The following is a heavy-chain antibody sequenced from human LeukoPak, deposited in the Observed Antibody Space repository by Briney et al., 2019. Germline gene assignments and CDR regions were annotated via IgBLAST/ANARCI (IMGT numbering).Heavy chain of an antibody. CDR3: ARGYTRDY. D-gene: IGHD5-24*01. V-gene: IGHV3-13*01. CDR1: GFTFSSYD. CDR2: IGTAGDT. J-gene: IGHJ4*02. Sequence: ASVRLSCAASGFTFSSYDMHWVRQATGKGLEWVSAIGTAGDTYYPGSVKGRFTISRENAKNSLYFQMNSLRAGDTAVYYCARGYTRDYWGQGTLVTVSS.